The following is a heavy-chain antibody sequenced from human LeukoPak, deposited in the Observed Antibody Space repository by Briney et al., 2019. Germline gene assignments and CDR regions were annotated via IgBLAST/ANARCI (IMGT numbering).Heavy chain of an antibody. D-gene: IGHD3-3*01. CDR3: ARDRTISHYYMDV. J-gene: IGHJ6*03. Sequence: SETLSLTCAVYGGSFSGYYWSWIRQPPGKGLEWIGEINHSGSTNYNPSLKSRVTISVDTSKNQFSLKLTSVTAADTAVYYCARDRTISHYYMDVWGKGTTVTVSS. V-gene: IGHV4-34*01. CDR1: GGSFSGYY. CDR2: INHSGST.